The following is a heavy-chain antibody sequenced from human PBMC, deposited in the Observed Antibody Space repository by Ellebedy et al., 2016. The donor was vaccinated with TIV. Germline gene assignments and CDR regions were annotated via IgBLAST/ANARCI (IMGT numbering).Heavy chain of an antibody. Sequence: GESLKISCAGSGFTFSDYFMSWVRQAPGKGLEWISYIPASGTGIYYADSVKGRFTVARDNANKSLHLQMNNLRGDDTAVYYCVTWGQSYGRWGQGSLVTISS. J-gene: IGHJ4*02. CDR3: VTWGQSYGR. CDR2: IPASGTGI. D-gene: IGHD3-16*01. V-gene: IGHV3-11*01. CDR1: GFTFSDYF.